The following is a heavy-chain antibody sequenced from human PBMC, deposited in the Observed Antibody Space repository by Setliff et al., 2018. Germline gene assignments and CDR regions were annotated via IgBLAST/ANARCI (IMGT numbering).Heavy chain of an antibody. J-gene: IGHJ4*02. V-gene: IGHV4-39*07. CDR3: ARREKYYNFWSGYYAY. Sequence: SETLSLTCTGSGGSISSSSYYWGWIRQPPGKGLEWIGGIYYSGSTYYNPSHKSRVTISVDPSKNQFSLKLSSVTAADTAVYYCARREKYYNFWSGYYAYWGQGTLVTVSS. CDR2: IYYSGST. CDR1: GGSISSSSYY. D-gene: IGHD3-3*01.